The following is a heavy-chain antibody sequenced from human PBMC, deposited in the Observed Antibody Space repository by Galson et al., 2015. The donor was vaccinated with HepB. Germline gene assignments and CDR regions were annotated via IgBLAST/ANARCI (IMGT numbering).Heavy chain of an antibody. D-gene: IGHD3-22*01. CDR1: GFTFSSYG. V-gene: IGHV3-15*01. J-gene: IGHJ4*02. CDR2: IKSKTDGGTT. CDR3: TTDRVRNYYDSSGYYHSDY. Sequence: SLRLSCAASGFTFSSYGMHWVRQAPGKGLEWVGRIKSKTDGGTTDYAAPVKGRFTISRDDSKNTLYLQMNSLKTEDTAVYHCTTDRVRNYYDSSGYYHSDYWGQGTLVTVSS.